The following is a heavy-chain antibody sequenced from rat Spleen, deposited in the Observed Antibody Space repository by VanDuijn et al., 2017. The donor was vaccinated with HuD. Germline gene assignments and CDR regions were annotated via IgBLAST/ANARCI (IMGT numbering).Heavy chain of an antibody. CDR1: GFTDSNYV. CDR3: VRQDTSGYSNWFTF. CDR2: ISPSGVT. D-gene: IGHD4-3*01. J-gene: IGHJ3*01. Sequence: EVQLVESGGGLVQPGRSLKLSCAASGFTDSNYVMAWVRQAPTKGLEWVASISPSGVTYYRDSVKGRFTVSRENAKSTLYFLIDSLRSEDTATYYCVRQDTSGYSNWFTFWGQGTLVTVSS. V-gene: IGHV5S23*01.